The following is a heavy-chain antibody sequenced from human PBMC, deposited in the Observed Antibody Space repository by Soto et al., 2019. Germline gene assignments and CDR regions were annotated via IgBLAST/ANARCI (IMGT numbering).Heavy chain of an antibody. V-gene: IGHV4-31*03. CDR2: IYYSGST. J-gene: IGHJ5*02. CDR3: ARERVALETNWFDP. Sequence: PSETLSLTCTVSGGSISSGGYYWSWIRQHPGKGLEWIGYIYYSGSTYYNPSLKSRVTISVDTSKNQFSLKLSSVTAADTAVYYCARERVALETNWFDPWGQGTLVTVSS. CDR1: GGSISSGGYY. D-gene: IGHD1-1*01.